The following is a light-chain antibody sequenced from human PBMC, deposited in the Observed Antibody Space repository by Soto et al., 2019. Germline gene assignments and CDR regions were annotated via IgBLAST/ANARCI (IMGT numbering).Light chain of an antibody. CDR2: EVS. CDR3: SSYAGSTYV. Sequence: QSVLTQPPSASGSAGQSVTISCTGTSSDVGGYNYVSWYQQHPGKAPKLMIYEVSKRPSGVPDRFSGSKSGNTASLTVSGLQAEDGADYYCSSYAGSTYVFGTGTKVTVL. V-gene: IGLV2-8*01. J-gene: IGLJ1*01. CDR1: SSDVGGYNY.